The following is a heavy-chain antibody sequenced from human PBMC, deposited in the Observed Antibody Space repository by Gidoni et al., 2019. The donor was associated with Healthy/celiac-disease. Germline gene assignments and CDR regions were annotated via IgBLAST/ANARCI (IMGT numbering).Heavy chain of an antibody. CDR2: ISGSGGST. V-gene: IGHV3-23*01. CDR1: GFTFSSYA. D-gene: IGHD5-18*01. Sequence: DVQLLESGGGLVQPGGSLRLSCAASGFTFSSYAMSWVRQAPGKGLEWVSAISGSGGSTYYADSVKGRFTISRDNSKNTLYLQMNSLRAEDTAVYYCAKVFIQGIQLWLNDAFDIWGQGTMVTVSS. J-gene: IGHJ3*02. CDR3: AKVFIQGIQLWLNDAFDI.